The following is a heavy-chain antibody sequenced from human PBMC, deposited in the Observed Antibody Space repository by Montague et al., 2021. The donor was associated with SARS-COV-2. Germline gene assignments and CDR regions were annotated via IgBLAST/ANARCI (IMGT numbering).Heavy chain of an antibody. CDR1: GDSISTDNW. CDR3: ARDRPRSYYYGSGTYTWGGYGMDV. V-gene: IGHV4-4*02. Sequence: SETLSLTCVVSGDSISTDNWWTWVRLPPGKGLEWVGEIYHTGSTKYKPSLKSRVTMSVDTSKNQFSLKLSSVTAADTALYYCARDRPRSYYYGSGTYTWGGYGMDVWGQGTTVTVSS. D-gene: IGHD3-10*01. CDR2: IYHTGST. J-gene: IGHJ6*02.